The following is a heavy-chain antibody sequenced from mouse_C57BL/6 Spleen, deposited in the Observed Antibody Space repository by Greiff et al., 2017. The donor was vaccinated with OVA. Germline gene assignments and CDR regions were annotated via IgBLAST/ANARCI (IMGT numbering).Heavy chain of an antibody. Sequence: EVKLVESGPGLVKPSQSLSLTCSVTGYSITSGYYWNWIRQFPGNKLEWMGYISYDGSNNYNPSLKNRISITRDTSKNQFFLKLNSVTTEDTATYYCARAGTLYYAMDYWGQGTSVTVSS. CDR2: ISYDGSN. V-gene: IGHV3-6*01. CDR3: ARAGTLYYAMDY. J-gene: IGHJ4*01. D-gene: IGHD4-1*01. CDR1: GYSITSGYY.